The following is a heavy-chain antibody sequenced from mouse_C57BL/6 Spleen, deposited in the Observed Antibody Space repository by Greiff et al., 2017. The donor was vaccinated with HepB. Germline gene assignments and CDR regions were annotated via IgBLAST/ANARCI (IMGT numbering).Heavy chain of an antibody. Sequence: VQLQQSGPELVKPGASVKISCKASGYTFTDYYMNWVKQSHGKSLEWIGDINPNNGGTSYNQKFKGKATLTVDKSSSTAYMELRSLTSEDSAVYYCSTNGYEFAYWGQGTPVTVSA. CDR1: GYTFTDYY. V-gene: IGHV1-26*01. D-gene: IGHD2-2*01. CDR2: INPNNGGT. J-gene: IGHJ3*01. CDR3: STNGYEFAY.